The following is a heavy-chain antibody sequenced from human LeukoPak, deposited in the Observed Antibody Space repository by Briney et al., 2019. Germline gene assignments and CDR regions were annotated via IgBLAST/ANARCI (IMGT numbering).Heavy chain of an antibody. D-gene: IGHD3-10*01. CDR3: ARAGGIFRGIYSSAKNYYMDV. J-gene: IGHJ6*03. CDR2: IYSSGST. Sequence: SETLSLTCTVSGASISSYSWSWIRQPAGKTLEWIGRIYSSGSTNYNPSLKSRVTISVDTSKNQFSLKLSSVTAADTAVYYCARAGGIFRGIYSSAKNYYMDVWGKGTTVTVSS. V-gene: IGHV4-4*07. CDR1: GASISSYS.